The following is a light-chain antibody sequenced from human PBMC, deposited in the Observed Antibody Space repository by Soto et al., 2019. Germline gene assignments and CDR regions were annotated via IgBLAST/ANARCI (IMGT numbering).Light chain of an antibody. V-gene: IGLV1-40*01. Sequence: QSVLTQPPSVSGAPGQRVTISCSGSNSNIGADFDVHWYQQFPGTAPKLLIYGNTNRPSGVPDRFSGSKSGTSASLAITELQAEDEADYHCQSYDNSLNDYVFGTGTKVTVL. J-gene: IGLJ1*01. CDR1: NSNIGADFD. CDR3: QSYDNSLNDYV. CDR2: GNT.